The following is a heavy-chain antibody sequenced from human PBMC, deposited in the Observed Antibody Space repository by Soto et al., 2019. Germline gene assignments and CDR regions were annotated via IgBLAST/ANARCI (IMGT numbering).Heavy chain of an antibody. CDR1: GFSLATRGLG. J-gene: IGHJ3*01. Sequence: IILKESGPTVVKPTQTLTLTCTLSGFSLATRGLGVGWVRQPPGKALEWLALIYWDDDQRYSSSLKSRLTITMDNSKTQVLLTMTILDPVDTATYYCAHTTVTFYGFDVWGQGTMVTVSS. CDR3: AHTTVTFYGFDV. V-gene: IGHV2-5*02. D-gene: IGHD4-17*01. CDR2: IYWDDDQ.